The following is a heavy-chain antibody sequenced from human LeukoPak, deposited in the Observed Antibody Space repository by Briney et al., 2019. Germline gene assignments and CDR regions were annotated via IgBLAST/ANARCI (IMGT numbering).Heavy chain of an antibody. CDR3: LTYGGNSHDAFDI. CDR2: ISSSSSTI. J-gene: IGHJ3*02. CDR1: GFTFSSYS. Sequence: GGSLRLSCAASGFTFSSYSMNWVRQAPGKGLEWVSYISSSSSTIYYADSAKGRFTISRDNAKNSLYLQMNSLRAEDTAVYYCLTYGGNSHDAFDIWGQGTMVTVSS. V-gene: IGHV3-48*04. D-gene: IGHD4-23*01.